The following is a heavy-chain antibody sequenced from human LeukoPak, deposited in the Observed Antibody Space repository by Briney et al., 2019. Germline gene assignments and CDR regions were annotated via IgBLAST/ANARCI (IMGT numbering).Heavy chain of an antibody. CDR2: ISYDGSNK. CDR3: AKDRLSCSSTSCYVEGYYYYYGMDV. V-gene: IGHV3-30*18. CDR1: GFTFSSYG. Sequence: PGGSLRLPCAASGFTFSSYGMHWVRQAPGKGLEWVAVISYDGSNKYYADSVKGRFTISRDNSKNTLYLQMNSLRAEDTAVYYCAKDRLSCSSTSCYVEGYYYYYGMDVWGQGTTVTVSS. D-gene: IGHD2-2*01. J-gene: IGHJ6*02.